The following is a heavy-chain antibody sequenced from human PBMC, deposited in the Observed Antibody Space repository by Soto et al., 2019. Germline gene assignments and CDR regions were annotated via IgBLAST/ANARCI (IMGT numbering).Heavy chain of an antibody. CDR2: IKQDGSEK. J-gene: IGHJ4*02. D-gene: IGHD2-15*01. V-gene: IGHV3-7*01. CDR1: GFTFSSYW. CDR3: ARDLSGLGYCSGGSCYSRVY. Sequence: GGSLRLSCAASGFTFSSYWMSWVRQAPGKGLEWVANIKQDGSEKYYVDSVKGRFTISRDNAKNSRYLQMNSLRAEDTAVYYCARDLSGLGYCSGGSCYSRVYWGQGTLVTVSS.